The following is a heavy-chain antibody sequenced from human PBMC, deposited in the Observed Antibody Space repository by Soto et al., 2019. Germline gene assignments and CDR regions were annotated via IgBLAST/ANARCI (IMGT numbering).Heavy chain of an antibody. CDR3: AKDLLAYCGGDCSSLFDY. D-gene: IGHD2-21*02. CDR2: ISGSGGST. J-gene: IGHJ4*02. CDR1: GFTFSSYA. Sequence: SGGSLSLSCAASGFTFSSYAMSWVRQAPGKGLEWVSAISGSGGSTYYADSVKGRFTISRDNSKNTLYLQMNSLRAEDTAVYYCAKDLLAYCGGDCSSLFDYWGQGTLVTVSS. V-gene: IGHV3-23*01.